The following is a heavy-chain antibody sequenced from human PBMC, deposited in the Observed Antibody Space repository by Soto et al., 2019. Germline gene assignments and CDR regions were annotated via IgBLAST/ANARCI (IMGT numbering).Heavy chain of an antibody. CDR1: GFTFSSYG. CDR3: AKSGST. Sequence: QVQLVESGGGVVQPGRSLRLSCAASGFTFSSYGMHWVRQAPGKGLEWVAVISYDGSNKYYADSVKGRFTISRVNSKNTLYLQMNSLRAEDTAVYYCAKSGSTWGQGPLVTVSS. D-gene: IGHD3-10*01. J-gene: IGHJ4*02. CDR2: ISYDGSNK. V-gene: IGHV3-30*18.